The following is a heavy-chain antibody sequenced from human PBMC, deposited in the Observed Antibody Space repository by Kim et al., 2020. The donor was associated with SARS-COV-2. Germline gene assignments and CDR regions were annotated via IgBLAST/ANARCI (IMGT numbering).Heavy chain of an antibody. J-gene: IGHJ4*02. CDR2: IKSCRST. D-gene: IGHD3-9*01. CDR1: GFTFSDAC. CDR3: TADVPTLTDYPFVY. V-gene: IGHV3-15*01. Sequence: GGSLRLSCAASGFTFSDACLSWVRQAPGKGLEWVAHIKSCRSTDYAAHENGRFTISRDDSRDTPYLQMNSLITEVTAEYYGTADVPTLTDYPFVYCGQGT.